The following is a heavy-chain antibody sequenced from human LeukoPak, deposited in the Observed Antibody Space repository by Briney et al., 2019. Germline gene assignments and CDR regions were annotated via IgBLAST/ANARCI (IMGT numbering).Heavy chain of an antibody. CDR3: AKAFAYDILTGFFY. Sequence: GGSLRLSCAASGFTFSSYAMSWVRQAPGKGLEGVSAISGSGGSTYYADSVKGRFTISRDNSKNTLYLQMNSLRAEDTAVYYCAKAFAYDILTGFFYWGQGTLVTVSS. CDR2: ISGSGGST. J-gene: IGHJ4*02. CDR1: GFTFSSYA. D-gene: IGHD3-9*01. V-gene: IGHV3-23*01.